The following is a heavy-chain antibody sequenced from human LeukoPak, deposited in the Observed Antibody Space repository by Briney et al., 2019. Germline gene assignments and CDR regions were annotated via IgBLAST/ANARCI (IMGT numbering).Heavy chain of an antibody. CDR1: GLTVSSNY. D-gene: IGHD5-18*01. CDR2: IYSGGST. J-gene: IGHJ6*02. Sequence: SGGSLRLSCAASGLTVSSNYMSWVRQAPGKGLEWVSVIYSGGSTYCADSVKGRFTISRDNSKNTLYLQMDTLRAEDTAVYYCARVDTAVVGYYYGMDVWGQGTTVTVSS. V-gene: IGHV3-53*01. CDR3: ARVDTAVVGYYYGMDV.